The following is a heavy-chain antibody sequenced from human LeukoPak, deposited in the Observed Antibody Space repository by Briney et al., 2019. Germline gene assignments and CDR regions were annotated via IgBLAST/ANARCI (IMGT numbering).Heavy chain of an antibody. CDR3: ARAIAARPRLHKAPNDAFDI. CDR2: ISAYNGNT. J-gene: IGHJ3*02. D-gene: IGHD6-6*01. Sequence: GASVKVSCKASGYTFTSYGISWVRQAPGQGLEWMGWISAYNGNTNYAQKLQGRVTMTTDTSTSTAYMELRSLRSDDTAVYYCARAIAARPRLHKAPNDAFDIWGQGTMVTVSS. CDR1: GYTFTSYG. V-gene: IGHV1-18*01.